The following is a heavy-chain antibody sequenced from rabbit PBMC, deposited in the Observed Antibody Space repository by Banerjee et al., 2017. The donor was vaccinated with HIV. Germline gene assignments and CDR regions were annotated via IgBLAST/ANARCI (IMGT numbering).Heavy chain of an antibody. CDR2: IDAGSSGST. V-gene: IGHV1S45*01. J-gene: IGHJ4*01. Sequence: QEQLVESGGGLATLGGSLKLSCKASGIDFSRRGISWVRQAPGKGLEWIACIDAGSSGSTYYATWAKGRFTISKTSSTTVTLQMTSLTAADTATYFCAREGYAGSSYPYYFNLWGPGTLVTVS. D-gene: IGHD8-1*01. CDR3: AREGYAGSSYPYYFNL. CDR1: GIDFSRRG.